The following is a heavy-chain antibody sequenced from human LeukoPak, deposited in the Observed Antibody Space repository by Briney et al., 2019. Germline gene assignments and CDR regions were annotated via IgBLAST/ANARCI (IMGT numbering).Heavy chain of an antibody. J-gene: IGHJ4*02. Sequence: SETLSLTCAVSGYSISSGYYWGWIRQPPGKGMEWIGSIYHSGSTYYNPSLKSRVTISVDTSKNQFSLKLSSVTAADTAVYYCARQTWYYDILTGYYVRYFVYWGQGTLVTVSS. CDR1: GYSISSGYY. CDR3: ARQTWYYDILTGYYVRYFVY. CDR2: IYHSGST. D-gene: IGHD3-9*01. V-gene: IGHV4-38-2*01.